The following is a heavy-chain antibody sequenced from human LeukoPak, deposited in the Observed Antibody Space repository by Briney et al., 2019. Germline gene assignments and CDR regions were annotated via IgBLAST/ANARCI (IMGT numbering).Heavy chain of an antibody. J-gene: IGHJ6*02. CDR1: GGSISSSSYY. V-gene: IGHV4-39*07. Sequence: SETLSLTCTVSGGSISSSSYYWGWIRQPPGKGLGWIGSIYYSGSTYYNPSLKSRVTISVDTSKNQFSLKLSSVTAADTAVYYCARDSPPPWLLWFGESRDGMDVWGQGTTVTVSS. D-gene: IGHD3-10*01. CDR3: ARDSPPPWLLWFGESRDGMDV. CDR2: IYYSGST.